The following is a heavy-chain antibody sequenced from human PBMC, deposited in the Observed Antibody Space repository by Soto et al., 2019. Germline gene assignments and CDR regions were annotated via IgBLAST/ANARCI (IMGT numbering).Heavy chain of an antibody. J-gene: IGHJ4*02. Sequence: VGSLRLSCAASGFTFSGYAMSWVRQAPGKGLEWVSGISNSADNTYYADSVKGRFTISRDNSKNRLYLQMNSLRAEDTAVYYCAKDFHYSTLLPFFDYWGQGTLVTVSS. V-gene: IGHV3-23*01. CDR1: GFTFSGYA. CDR3: AKDFHYSTLLPFFDY. D-gene: IGHD2-2*01. CDR2: ISNSADNT.